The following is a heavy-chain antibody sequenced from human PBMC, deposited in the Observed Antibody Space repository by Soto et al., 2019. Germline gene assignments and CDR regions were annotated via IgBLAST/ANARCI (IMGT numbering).Heavy chain of an antibody. CDR2: ISGGGRPI. Sequence: EVQLVESGGGSVQPGGSLRLSCAASGFTFSTFSMNWVRQAPGRGLEWISYISGGGRPISYADSVKGRFTISRDNAKNSLYLKMDSLTDEETAVYYCARDLGWAFDSWGQGTLVTVSS. V-gene: IGHV3-48*02. CDR1: GFTFSTFS. D-gene: IGHD6-19*01. J-gene: IGHJ4*02. CDR3: ARDLGWAFDS.